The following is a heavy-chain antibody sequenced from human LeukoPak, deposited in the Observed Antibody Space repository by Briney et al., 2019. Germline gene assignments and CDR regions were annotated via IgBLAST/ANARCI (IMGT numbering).Heavy chain of an antibody. CDR3: ARVERLESILDAFDI. Sequence: SETLSLTCTVSGGSISSYYWSWIRQPPGKGLEWIGYIYYSGRTYYNPSLKSRVTISIDTSKNQFSLKLSSVTAADTAVYYCARVERLESILDAFDIWGRGTMVNVAS. J-gene: IGHJ3*02. D-gene: IGHD2-21*01. CDR1: GGSISSYY. CDR2: IYYSGRT. V-gene: IGHV4-59*12.